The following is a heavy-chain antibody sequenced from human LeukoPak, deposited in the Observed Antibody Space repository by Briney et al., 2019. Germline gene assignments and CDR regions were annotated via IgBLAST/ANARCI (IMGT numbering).Heavy chain of an antibody. CDR2: ISSSRPTT. V-gene: IGHV3-48*04. D-gene: IGHD5-18*01. CDR3: ARADWDTAMIDY. CDR1: GFTFSSYS. Sequence: GGSLRLSCAASGFTFSSYSMTWVRQAPGKGLQWVSYISSSRPTTYYSDSVKGRFTISRDNAKNSLYLQMNSLRAEDTAVYYCARADWDTAMIDYWGQGTLVTVSS. J-gene: IGHJ4*02.